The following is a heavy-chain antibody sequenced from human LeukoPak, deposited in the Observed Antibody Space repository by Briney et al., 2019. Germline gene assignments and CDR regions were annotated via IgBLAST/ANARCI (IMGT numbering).Heavy chain of an antibody. V-gene: IGHV3-30*02. CDR2: IRYDGSNK. J-gene: IGHJ4*02. Sequence: TGGSLRLSCAASGFTFSSYGMHWVRQAPGKGLEWVAFIRYDGSNKYYADSVKGRFTISRDNSKNTLYLQMNSLRAEDTAVYYCAKGPYTVTTVDYWGQGTLVTVSS. CDR3: AKGPYTVTTVDY. CDR1: GFTFSSYG. D-gene: IGHD4-11*01.